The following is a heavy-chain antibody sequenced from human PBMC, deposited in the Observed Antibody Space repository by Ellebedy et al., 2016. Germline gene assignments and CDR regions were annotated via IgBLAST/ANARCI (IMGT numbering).Heavy chain of an antibody. Sequence: GESLKISXAASGFTFSSYWMSWVRQAPGKGLEWVANIKQDGSEKYYVDSVKGRFTISRDNAKNSLYLQMNSLRAEDTAVYYCARGYSYGYPWGQGTLVTVSS. D-gene: IGHD5-18*01. V-gene: IGHV3-7*04. J-gene: IGHJ5*02. CDR1: GFTFSSYW. CDR3: ARGYSYGYP. CDR2: IKQDGSEK.